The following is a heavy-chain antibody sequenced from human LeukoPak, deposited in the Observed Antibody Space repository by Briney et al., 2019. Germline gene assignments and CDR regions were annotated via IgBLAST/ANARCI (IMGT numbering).Heavy chain of an antibody. CDR3: ARAHTHYDFWTLDY. J-gene: IGHJ4*02. D-gene: IGHD3-3*01. Sequence: PGGSLRLSCAASGFTFSSYGMHWVRQAPGKGLEWVAVIWYDGSNKYYADSVKGRFTISRDNSKNTLYLQMNSLRAEDTAVYYCARAHTHYDFWTLDYWGQGTLVTVSS. V-gene: IGHV3-33*01. CDR2: IWYDGSNK. CDR1: GFTFSSYG.